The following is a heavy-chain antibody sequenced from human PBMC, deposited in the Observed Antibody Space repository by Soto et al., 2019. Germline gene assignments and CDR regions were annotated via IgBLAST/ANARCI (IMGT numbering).Heavy chain of an antibody. V-gene: IGHV4-30-2*01. Sequence: SETLSLTCALSGAPITWGDYSWNWIRQPPGKGLEWIGYIFHGGSTYYNPSLRSRVTISVDRSRPQFSLTMSSVTAADTAVYYCARGRVVVPAAVMFNCLVPWGQGALVTVSS. CDR2: IFHGGST. D-gene: IGHD2-2*01. CDR1: GAPITWGDYS. J-gene: IGHJ5*02. CDR3: ARGRVVVPAAVMFNCLVP.